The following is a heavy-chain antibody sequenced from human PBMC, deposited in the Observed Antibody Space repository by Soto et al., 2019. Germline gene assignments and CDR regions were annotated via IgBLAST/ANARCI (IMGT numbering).Heavy chain of an antibody. CDR1: GFTFSDYP. J-gene: IGHJ4*02. Sequence: ESGGGLVQPGGSLRLFCAASGFTFSDYPMNWVRQAPGKGLEWVSSIRTISSAIYFADSVRGRFTISRDNARNSLYLQMTSLRDEDTAVYYCARETPSFDSWGQGTLVTVSS. D-gene: IGHD2-15*01. CDR2: IRTISSAI. V-gene: IGHV3-48*02. CDR3: ARETPSFDS.